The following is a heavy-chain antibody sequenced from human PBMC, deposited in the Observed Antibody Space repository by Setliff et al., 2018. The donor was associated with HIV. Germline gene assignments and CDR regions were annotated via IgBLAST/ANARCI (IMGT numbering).Heavy chain of an antibody. V-gene: IGHV3-7*03. J-gene: IGHJ3*01. CDR2: INQDGSAR. CDR1: GFTFSSYW. Sequence: VGSLRLSCAASGFTFSSYWMSWVRQAPGKGLEWVANINQDGSARVYVDSVKGRFTISRDNAKNSLYLQMDNLRAEDTALYYCARDPYDSRASDSSAYGAFDFWGQGTMVTVSS. D-gene: IGHD3-22*01. CDR3: ARDPYDSRASDSSAYGAFDF.